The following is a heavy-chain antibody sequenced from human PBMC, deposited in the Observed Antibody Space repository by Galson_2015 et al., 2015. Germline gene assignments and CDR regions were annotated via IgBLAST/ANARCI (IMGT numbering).Heavy chain of an antibody. J-gene: IGHJ6*02. CDR1: GFTFNTYA. Sequence: SLRLSCAASGFTFNTYAIHWVRQAPGKGLEWVAVISYDGGSKYYADSVRGRLTISRDNSKNTLYLQMNSLRTEDTAMYYCARDQGLAASNGVPFGYGLDVWGQGTTVTVSS. D-gene: IGHD2-8*01. CDR2: ISYDGGSK. CDR3: ARDQGLAASNGVPFGYGLDV. V-gene: IGHV3-30-3*01.